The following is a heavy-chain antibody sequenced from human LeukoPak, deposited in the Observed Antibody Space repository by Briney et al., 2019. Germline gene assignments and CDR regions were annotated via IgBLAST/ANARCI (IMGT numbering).Heavy chain of an antibody. D-gene: IGHD3-22*01. V-gene: IGHV3-9*01. Sequence: PGGSLRLSCAASGFTFDDYAMHWVRQAPGKGLEWVSGISWNSGSIGYADSVKGRFTISRDNAKNSLYLQMNSLRAEDTALYYCAILPGHYYDSSGFDYWGQGTLVTVSS. CDR1: GFTFDDYA. J-gene: IGHJ4*02. CDR2: ISWNSGSI. CDR3: AILPGHYYDSSGFDY.